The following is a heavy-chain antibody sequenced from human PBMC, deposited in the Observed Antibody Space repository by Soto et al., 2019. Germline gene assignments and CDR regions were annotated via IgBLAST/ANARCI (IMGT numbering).Heavy chain of an antibody. Sequence: SVKVSCKASGGTFSSYAISWVRQAPGQGLEWMGGIIPISDTTNYAQKFQGRVTITADESTSTAYMELSSLRSEDTAVYYCARSQGSSTSLAIYYYYYYGMDVCGQGTTVTVS. CDR1: GGTFSSYA. J-gene: IGHJ6*02. V-gene: IGHV1-69*13. CDR3: ARSQGSSTSLAIYYYYYYGMDV. D-gene: IGHD2-2*01. CDR2: IIPISDTT.